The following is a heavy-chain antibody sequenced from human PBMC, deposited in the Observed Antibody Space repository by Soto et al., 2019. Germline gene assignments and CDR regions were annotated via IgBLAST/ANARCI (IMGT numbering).Heavy chain of an antibody. CDR3: AKDPLTRGWFDP. V-gene: IGHV3-13*05. CDR1: GFTFSAYD. J-gene: IGHJ5*02. CDR2: LGAADDP. Sequence: PGGSLRLSCAASGFTFSAYDMHWVRQVPGKGLEWVSALGAADDPYYLRSVKGRFTISRENAKNTLYLQMNSLSADDTAVYYCAKDPLTRGWFDPWGQGTLVTV.